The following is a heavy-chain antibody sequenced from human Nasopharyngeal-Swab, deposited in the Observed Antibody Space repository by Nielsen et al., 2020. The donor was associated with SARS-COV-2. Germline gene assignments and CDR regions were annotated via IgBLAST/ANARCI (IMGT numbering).Heavy chain of an antibody. Sequence: ASVKVSCKASGYTFTSYYMHWVRQAPGQGLEWMGWINPNRGGTNYAQKFQGWVTMTRDTSISTAYMELSRLRSDDTAVYYCARDRRDSSGTHNWFDPWGQGTLVTVSS. CDR1: GYTFTSYY. V-gene: IGHV1-2*04. CDR3: ARDRRDSSGTHNWFDP. D-gene: IGHD6-19*01. CDR2: INPNRGGT. J-gene: IGHJ5*02.